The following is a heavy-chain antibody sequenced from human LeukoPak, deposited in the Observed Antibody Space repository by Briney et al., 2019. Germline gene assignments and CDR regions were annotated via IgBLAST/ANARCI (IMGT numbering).Heavy chain of an antibody. CDR3: ARGSLYYDFWSGLLYYFDY. J-gene: IGHJ4*02. CDR1: GDSVSSNSAA. CDR2: TYYRSNVYK. D-gene: IGHD3-3*01. Sequence: SQTPSLTCAISGDSVSSNSAAWNWIRQSPSRGLEWLGRTYYRSNVYKDYAVSVKSRITINPDTSKNQFSLQLNSVTPEDTAVYYCARGSLYYDFWSGLLYYFDYWGQGTLVTVSS. V-gene: IGHV6-1*01.